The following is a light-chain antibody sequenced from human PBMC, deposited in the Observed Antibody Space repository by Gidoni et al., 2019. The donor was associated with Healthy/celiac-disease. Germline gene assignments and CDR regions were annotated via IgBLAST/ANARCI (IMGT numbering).Light chain of an antibody. CDR3: QQLNSYPRT. Sequence: DIEVTQSPSFLSAAVGDRVTITCRASQGISSHLAWYQQKPGTAPKLLIYSASSLQSGDPSRFSGSGSGTEFTLTISSLQPEDFATYYCQQLNSYPRTFGQGTKVEIK. CDR2: SAS. CDR1: QGISSH. J-gene: IGKJ1*01. V-gene: IGKV1-9*01.